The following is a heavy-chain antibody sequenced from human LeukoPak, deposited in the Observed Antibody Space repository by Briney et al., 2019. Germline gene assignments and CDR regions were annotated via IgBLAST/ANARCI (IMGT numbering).Heavy chain of an antibody. CDR1: GGSISSYY. D-gene: IGHD6-25*01. J-gene: IGHJ3*02. CDR3: ARVGRGDAFDI. CDR2: IYYSWST. V-gene: IGHV4-59*01. Sequence: PSETLSLTCTVSGGSISSYYWSWIRQPPGKGLEWIGYIYYSWSTNYNPSLKSRVTISVDTSKNQFSLKLSSVTAADTAVYYCARVGRGDAFDIWGQGTMVTVSS.